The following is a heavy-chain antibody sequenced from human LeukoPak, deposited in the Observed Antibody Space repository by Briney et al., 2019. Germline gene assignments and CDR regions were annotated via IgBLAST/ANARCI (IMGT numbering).Heavy chain of an antibody. CDR2: IIPIFGTA. D-gene: IGHD2-15*01. CDR1: GGTFSSYA. V-gene: IGHV1-69*06. Sequence: VKVSCKASGGTFSSYAISWVRQAPGQGLEWMGGIIPIFGTANYAQKFQGRVTITADKSTSTAYMELSSLRSEDTAVYYCARASVGSGGSSYPFDYWGQGTLVTVSS. J-gene: IGHJ4*02. CDR3: ARASVGSGGSSYPFDY.